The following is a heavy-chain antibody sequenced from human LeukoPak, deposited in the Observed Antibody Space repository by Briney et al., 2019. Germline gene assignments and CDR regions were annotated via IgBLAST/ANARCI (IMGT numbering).Heavy chain of an antibody. Sequence: SETLSLTCTVSGGSISSSSYYWGWIRQPPGKGLEWIGSIYYSGSTNYNPSLKSRVTISVDTSKNQFSLKLSSVTAADTAVYYCARDTDDDAFDIWGQGTMVTVSS. CDR2: IYYSGST. CDR3: ARDTDDDAFDI. J-gene: IGHJ3*02. CDR1: GGSISSSSYY. V-gene: IGHV4-39*07.